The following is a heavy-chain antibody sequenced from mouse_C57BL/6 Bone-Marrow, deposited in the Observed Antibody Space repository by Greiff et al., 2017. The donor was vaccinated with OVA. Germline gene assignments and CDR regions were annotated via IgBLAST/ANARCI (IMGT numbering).Heavy chain of an antibody. Sequence: QVQLQQSGAELVRPGTSVKVSCKASGYAFTNYLIEWVKQRPGQGLEWIGVLNPGSGGTNYNEKFKGKATLTADKASSTAYMQLSSLTSEDSAVYVCARYDYDRGGCDYWGQGTTLTVSS. CDR3: ARYDYDRGGCDY. V-gene: IGHV1-54*01. J-gene: IGHJ2*01. CDR1: GYAFTNYL. D-gene: IGHD2-4*01. CDR2: LNPGSGGT.